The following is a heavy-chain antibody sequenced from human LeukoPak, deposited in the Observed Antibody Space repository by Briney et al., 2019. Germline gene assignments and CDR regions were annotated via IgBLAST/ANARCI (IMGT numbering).Heavy chain of an antibody. Sequence: KTSETLSLTCTVSGGSISSGGYYWSWIRQHPGKGLEWIGYIYYSGSTYYNPSLKSRVTISVDTSKNQFSLKLSSVTAADTAVYYCAREFDSSGYYDYWGQGTLVTVSS. CDR3: AREFDSSGYYDY. CDR2: IYYSGST. V-gene: IGHV4-31*03. J-gene: IGHJ4*02. CDR1: GGSISSGGYY. D-gene: IGHD3-22*01.